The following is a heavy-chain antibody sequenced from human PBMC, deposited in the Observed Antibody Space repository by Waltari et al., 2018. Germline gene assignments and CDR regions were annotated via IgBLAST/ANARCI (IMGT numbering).Heavy chain of an antibody. CDR1: GDSVSSTSAP. Sequence: QVQLQQSGPGLVKPSQTLSLTCALSGDSVSSTSAPWNSLRQSPSRGLEWLGRTYYRSKWYNDYAVSVKSRITINPDTSKNQFSLQLNSVTPEDTAVYYCARAHSSSWDDFDYWGQGTLVTVSS. CDR2: TYYRSKWYN. V-gene: IGHV6-1*01. D-gene: IGHD6-13*01. J-gene: IGHJ4*02. CDR3: ARAHSSSWDDFDY.